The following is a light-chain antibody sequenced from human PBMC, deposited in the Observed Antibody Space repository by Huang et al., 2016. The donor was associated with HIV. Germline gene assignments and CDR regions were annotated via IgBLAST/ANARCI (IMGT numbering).Light chain of an antibody. Sequence: EIVLTQSPATLSVSPGERATLSCRASQSVGSDLAWYQHRPGQAPRLLIYSASTRATGSPARCSGSGYGTDFILTVSSLQSEDFALYYCQQYRDWPPYTFGQGTKLEIK. CDR3: QQYRDWPPYT. CDR1: QSVGSD. J-gene: IGKJ2*01. V-gene: IGKV3-15*01. CDR2: SAS.